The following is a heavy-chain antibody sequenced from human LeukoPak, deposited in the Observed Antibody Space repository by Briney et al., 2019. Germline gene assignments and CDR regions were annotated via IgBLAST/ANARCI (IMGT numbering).Heavy chain of an antibody. CDR3: ARDSSSIYYYGMDV. CDR2: ISAYNGNT. Sequence: ASVEVSCKASGYTFTSYGISWVRQAPGQGLEWMGWISAYNGNTNYAQKLQGRVTMTTDTSTSTAYMELRSLRSDDTAVYYCARDSSSIYYYGMDVWGQGTTVTVSS. D-gene: IGHD6-6*01. V-gene: IGHV1-18*01. J-gene: IGHJ6*02. CDR1: GYTFTSYG.